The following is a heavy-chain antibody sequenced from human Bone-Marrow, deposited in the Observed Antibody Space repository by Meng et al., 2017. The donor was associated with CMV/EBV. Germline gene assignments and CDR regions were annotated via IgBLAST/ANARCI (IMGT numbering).Heavy chain of an antibody. CDR1: GFTFSSYS. CDR3: ARRTRGYSLYNDY. Sequence: GESLKISCAASGFTFSSYSMNWVRQAPGKGLEWVSSISSSSSYIYYADSVKGRFTISRDNAKNSLYLQMNSLRAEDTAVYYCARRTRGYSLYNDYWGQGTLVTGSS. D-gene: IGHD5-18*01. CDR2: ISSSSSYI. V-gene: IGHV3-21*01. J-gene: IGHJ4*02.